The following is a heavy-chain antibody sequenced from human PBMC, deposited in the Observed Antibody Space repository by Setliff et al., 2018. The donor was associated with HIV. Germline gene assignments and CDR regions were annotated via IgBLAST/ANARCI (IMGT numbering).Heavy chain of an antibody. CDR3: ARGDRADEPVEMATSGDWYFDL. J-gene: IGHJ2*01. CDR1: GYTFTSYF. V-gene: IGHV1-46*01. CDR2: INPNDGAT. D-gene: IGHD1-26*01. Sequence: ASVKVSCKASGYTFTSYFLHWVRQAPGQGLEWMGIINPNDGATTYAQKFEGRVTMTSDTSTSTAYMELSSLRSEDTAVYYCARGDRADEPVEMATSGDWYFDLWGRGTLVTVSS.